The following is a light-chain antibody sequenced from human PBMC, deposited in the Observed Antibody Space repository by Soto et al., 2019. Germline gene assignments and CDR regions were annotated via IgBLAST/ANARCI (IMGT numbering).Light chain of an antibody. Sequence: DIVLTQSPGTLSLSPGERATLSCRASQSVSNTYLAWYQQKPGLAPRLLIYGASSRATGIPDRFSGSGSGTDFTLTISRLEPGDSAVYYCHQYGSMYTFGQGTKLEI. CDR2: GAS. CDR3: HQYGSMYT. V-gene: IGKV3-20*01. CDR1: QSVSNTY. J-gene: IGKJ2*01.